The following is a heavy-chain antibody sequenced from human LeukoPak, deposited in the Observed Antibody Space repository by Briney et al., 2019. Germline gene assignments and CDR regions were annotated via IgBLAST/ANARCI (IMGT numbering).Heavy chain of an antibody. CDR2: IDSGGNT. CDR1: GLTVSGNY. V-gene: IGHV3-53*01. CDR3: ARDPGYGDPRGF. J-gene: IGHJ4*02. Sequence: GGSLRLSCAASGLTVSGNYMSWVRQAPGKGLEWLSVIDSGGNTYYADSVKGRFTIPRDNSKNTLYLQMNGLRAEDTAVYYCARDPGYGDPRGFWGQGTLVTVST. D-gene: IGHD4-17*01.